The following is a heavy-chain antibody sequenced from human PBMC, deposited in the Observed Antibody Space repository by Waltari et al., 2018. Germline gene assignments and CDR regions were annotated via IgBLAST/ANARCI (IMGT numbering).Heavy chain of an antibody. J-gene: IGHJ4*02. CDR3: ARGGGPRTIVALPFDY. CDR2: ISGYSGNA. V-gene: IGHV1-18*01. D-gene: IGHD5-12*01. Sequence: QVQLVQSGAEVKKPGASVKVSCKASGYTFSNFGIHWVRQAPGQGLEGMGWISGYSGNANYVQSLQGRVTMTTDTSTSTAYLELRGLRSDDTAVYYCARGGGPRTIVALPFDYWGQGTLVTVSS. CDR1: GYTFSNFG.